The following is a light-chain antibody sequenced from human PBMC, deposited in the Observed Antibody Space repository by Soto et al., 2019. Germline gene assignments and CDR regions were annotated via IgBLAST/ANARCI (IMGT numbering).Light chain of an antibody. Sequence: DIQMTQSPSTLSGSVGDRFTITCRASQTINSWLAWYQQKPGKAPKLXXYKASYLQSWVPSTFSGSVSGTEFTLTISSLQPEDFANYYGQQYKSYSSWTFGQGTKVDIK. CDR2: KAS. CDR1: QTINSW. J-gene: IGKJ1*01. CDR3: QQYKSYSSWT. V-gene: IGKV1-5*03.